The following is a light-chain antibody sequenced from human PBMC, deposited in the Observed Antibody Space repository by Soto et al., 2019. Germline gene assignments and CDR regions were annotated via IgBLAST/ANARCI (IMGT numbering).Light chain of an antibody. CDR2: GNS. J-gene: IGLJ3*02. Sequence: QSVLTQPPSVSGAPGQRVTISCTGSSSNIGAGYDVHWYQHLPGTAPKLLISGNSNRPSGVPDRFSGSKSGTSASLAITGLQAEDEADYYCSSYTTSSTWVFGGGTKLTVL. V-gene: IGLV1-40*01. CDR3: SSYTTSSTWV. CDR1: SSNIGAGYD.